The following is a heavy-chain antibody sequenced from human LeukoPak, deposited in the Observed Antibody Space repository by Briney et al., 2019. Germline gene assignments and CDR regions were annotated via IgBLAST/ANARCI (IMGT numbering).Heavy chain of an antibody. CDR2: IYTSGST. CDR1: GGSISSYY. D-gene: IGHD5-18*01. Sequence: PSETLSLTCTVSGGSISSYYWSWIRQPPGKGLEWIGYIYTSGSTNYNPSLKSRVTISVDTSKNQFSLKLSSVTAADTAVYYCAATTVDTAMTIDYWGQGTLVTVSS. CDR3: AATTVDTAMTIDY. J-gene: IGHJ4*02. V-gene: IGHV4-4*09.